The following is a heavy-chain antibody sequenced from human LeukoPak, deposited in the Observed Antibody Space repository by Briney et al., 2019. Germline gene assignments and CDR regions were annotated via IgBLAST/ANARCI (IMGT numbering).Heavy chain of an antibody. CDR1: GFTFSNYE. CDR3: AHGAMYQLDY. J-gene: IGHJ4*02. CDR2: IYSGGST. Sequence: GGSLRLSCAASGFTFSNYEMNWVRQAPGKGLEWVSVIYSGGSTYYADSVKGRFTISRDNSKNTLYLQMNSLRAEDTAVYYCAHGAMYQLDYWGQGTLVTVSS. D-gene: IGHD2-2*01. V-gene: IGHV3-66*01.